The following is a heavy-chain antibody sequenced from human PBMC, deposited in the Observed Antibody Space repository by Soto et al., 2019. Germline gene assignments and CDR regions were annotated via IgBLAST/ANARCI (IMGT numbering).Heavy chain of an antibody. D-gene: IGHD3-9*01. CDR2: IYTSGST. V-gene: IGHV4-4*07. CDR1: GGSISSYY. J-gene: IGHJ5*02. Sequence: SETLSLTCTVSGGSISSYYWSWIRQPAGKGLEWIGRIYTSGSTNYNPSLKSRVTMSVDTSKNQFSLKLSSVTAADTAVYYCARGRRYFDWLLTQVYWFDPWGQGTLVTVSS. CDR3: ARGRRYFDWLLTQVYWFDP.